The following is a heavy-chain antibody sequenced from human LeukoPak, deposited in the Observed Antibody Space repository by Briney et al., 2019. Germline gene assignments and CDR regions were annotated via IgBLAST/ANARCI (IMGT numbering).Heavy chain of an antibody. CDR1: GFTFRNFD. V-gene: IGHV3-30-3*01. Sequence: GGSLRLSCAASGFTFRNFDLHWVRQAPGKGLEWLSRISYDGNNQHYADSAKGRFSISRDNSKNTLFLQTNSLRPEDTAVYYCAKADPFYYDNSGYFELDHHGMDVWGQGTTVIVSS. D-gene: IGHD3-22*01. J-gene: IGHJ6*02. CDR3: AKADPFYYDNSGYFELDHHGMDV. CDR2: ISYDGNNQ.